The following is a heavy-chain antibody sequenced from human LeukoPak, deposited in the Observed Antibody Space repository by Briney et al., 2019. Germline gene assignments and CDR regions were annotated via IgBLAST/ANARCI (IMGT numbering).Heavy chain of an antibody. CDR1: GFTFSSYA. V-gene: IGHV3-64*04. Sequence: GGSLGLSCSASGFTFSSYAMHWVRQAPGKGLVYVSTISSNGDSTYYADSVKGRFTISRDNAKNSLFLQMNSLRVEDTAIYYCARERGGEDAFDIWGQGTLVTVSS. CDR3: ARERGGEDAFDI. J-gene: IGHJ3*02. D-gene: IGHD7-27*01. CDR2: ISSNGDST.